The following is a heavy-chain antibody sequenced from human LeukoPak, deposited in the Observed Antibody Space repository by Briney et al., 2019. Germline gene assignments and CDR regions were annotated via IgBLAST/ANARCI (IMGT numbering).Heavy chain of an antibody. CDR3: AREEIVVVVAATEAFDY. CDR1: GFTFSSYW. D-gene: IGHD2-15*01. V-gene: IGHV3-7*03. Sequence: GGSLRLSCAASGFTFSSYWMSWVRQAPGKGLEWVANIKQDGSEKYYVDSVKGRFTISRDNAKNSLYLQMNSLRAEDTAVYYCAREEIVVVVAATEAFDYWGQGTLVTGPS. J-gene: IGHJ4*02. CDR2: IKQDGSEK.